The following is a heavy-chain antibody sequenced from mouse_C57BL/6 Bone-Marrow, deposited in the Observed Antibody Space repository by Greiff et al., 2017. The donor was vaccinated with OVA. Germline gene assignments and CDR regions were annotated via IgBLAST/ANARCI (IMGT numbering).Heavy chain of an antibody. V-gene: IGHV1-55*01. CDR1: GYTFNSYW. CDR2: IYPGSGST. CDR3: AIDYYGSSFSYWYFDV. Sequence: QVQLQQSGAELVKPGASVKMSCKASGYTFNSYWITWVKQRPGQGLEWIGDIYPGSGSTNYNEKFKSKATLTVDTSSSTAYMQLSSLTSVDSSFYYCAIDYYGSSFSYWYFDVWGTGTTVTVSA. J-gene: IGHJ1*03. D-gene: IGHD1-1*01.